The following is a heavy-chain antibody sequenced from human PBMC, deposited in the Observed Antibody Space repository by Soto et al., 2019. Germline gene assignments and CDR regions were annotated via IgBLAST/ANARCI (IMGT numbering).Heavy chain of an antibody. J-gene: IGHJ5*02. CDR3: VRDDVKMVSAACWFDP. V-gene: IGHV4-30-4*01. CDR1: GDSISSGDYY. CDR2: INHSGRT. D-gene: IGHD2-8*01. Sequence: QVQLQDSGPGLVEPSQTLSLTCTVSGDSISSGDYYWSWIRQTPGKGLEWIGSINHSGRTSYNPSLGGRVSLSIDTSTNRFSLRLTSVTAADTSVYYCVRDDVKMVSAACWFDPWGQGTLVTVSS.